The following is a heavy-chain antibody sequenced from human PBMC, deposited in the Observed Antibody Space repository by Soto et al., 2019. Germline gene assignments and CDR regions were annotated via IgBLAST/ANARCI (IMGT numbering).Heavy chain of an antibody. V-gene: IGHV4-59*01. J-gene: IGHJ5*02. Sequence: SETLSLTCTVSGVSISSYYWIWIRQPPGKGLEWIGYIYYSGSTNYNPSLKSRVTISVDTSKNQFSLKLSSVTAADTAVYYCAGYDFWSARHWFDPWGQGTLVTVSS. CDR1: GVSISSYY. D-gene: IGHD3-3*01. CDR3: AGYDFWSARHWFDP. CDR2: IYYSGST.